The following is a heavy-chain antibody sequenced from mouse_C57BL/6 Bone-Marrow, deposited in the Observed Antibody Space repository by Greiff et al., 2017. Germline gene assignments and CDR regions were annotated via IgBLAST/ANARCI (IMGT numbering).Heavy chain of an antibody. D-gene: IGHD1-1*01. Sequence: VKLQQPGAELVKPGASVKLSCKASGYTFTSYWMHWVKQRPGQGLEWIGMIHPNSGSTNYNEKFKSKATLTVDKSSSTAYMQLSSLTSEDSAVYYCARSDYYGSRPFAYWGQGTLVTVSA. CDR2: IHPNSGST. CDR3: ARSDYYGSRPFAY. CDR1: GYTFTSYW. V-gene: IGHV1-64*01. J-gene: IGHJ3*01.